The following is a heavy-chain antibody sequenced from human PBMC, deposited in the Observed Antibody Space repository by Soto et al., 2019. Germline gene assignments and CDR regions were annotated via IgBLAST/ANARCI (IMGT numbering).Heavy chain of an antibody. J-gene: IGHJ5*02. CDR2: ISAYNGNT. D-gene: IGHD6-19*01. Sequence: ASVKVSCKASGYTFTSYGISWVRQAPGQGLEWMGWISAYNGNTNYAQKLQGRDTMTTDTSTSTAYKELRSLRSDDTAVYYCARTSIAVAGLVNWFDPWGQGTLVTVSS. CDR1: GYTFTSYG. CDR3: ARTSIAVAGLVNWFDP. V-gene: IGHV1-18*01.